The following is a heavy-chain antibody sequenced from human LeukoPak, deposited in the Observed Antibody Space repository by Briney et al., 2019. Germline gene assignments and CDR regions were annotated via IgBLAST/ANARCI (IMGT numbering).Heavy chain of an antibody. V-gene: IGHV3-30-3*01. Sequence: GGSLRLSCAASGFTFSSYAMHWVRQAPGKGLEWVAVISYDGSNKYYADSVKGRFTISRDNSKNTLYLQMNSLRAEDTAVYYCARGHDHDSSGYYYPGYWGQGTLVTVSS. CDR1: GFTFSSYA. D-gene: IGHD3-22*01. CDR3: ARGHDHDSSGYYYPGY. J-gene: IGHJ4*02. CDR2: ISYDGSNK.